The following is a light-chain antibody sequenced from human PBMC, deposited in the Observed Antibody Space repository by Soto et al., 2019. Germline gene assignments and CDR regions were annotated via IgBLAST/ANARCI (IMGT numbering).Light chain of an antibody. CDR2: LGS. Sequence: DIVMTQSPLSLPVTPGEPASISCRSSQSLLHSNGYNYLDWYLQKPGQSPQLLIFLGSSRASWVPDRCSGSGSGPDFTLKSSSAAAEDGGVYYCTQALQPPYKFGHENKLEIK. J-gene: IGKJ2*01. V-gene: IGKV2-28*01. CDR1: QSLLHSNGYNY. CDR3: TQALQPPYK.